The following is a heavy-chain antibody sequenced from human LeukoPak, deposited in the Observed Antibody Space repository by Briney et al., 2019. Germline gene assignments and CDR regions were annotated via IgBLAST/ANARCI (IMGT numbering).Heavy chain of an antibody. CDR2: IYPGDSDA. J-gene: IGHJ2*01. CDR3: ARGGCSGGSCSLIWYFDL. V-gene: IGHV5-51*01. CDR1: GYSFTSYW. Sequence: GESLKISCQGSGYSFTSYWIAWVRQMPGKGLEWMGAIYPGDSDARYSPSFQGQVTISADKSISTACLQWSSLKASDTAMYYCARGGCSGGSCSLIWYFDLWGRGTLVTVSS. D-gene: IGHD2-15*01.